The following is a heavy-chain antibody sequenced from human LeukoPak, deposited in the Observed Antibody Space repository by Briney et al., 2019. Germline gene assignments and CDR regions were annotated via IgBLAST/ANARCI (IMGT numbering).Heavy chain of an antibody. D-gene: IGHD5-18*01. CDR2: IIPIFGTA. CDR3: ARVNSYGNYFDY. Sequence: GASVKVSCKASGGTFSSYAISWVRQAPGRGLEWMGGIIPIFGTANYAQKFQGRVTITADESTSTAYMELSSLRSEDTAVYYCARVNSYGNYFDYWGQGTLVTVSS. V-gene: IGHV1-69*13. CDR1: GGTFSSYA. J-gene: IGHJ4*02.